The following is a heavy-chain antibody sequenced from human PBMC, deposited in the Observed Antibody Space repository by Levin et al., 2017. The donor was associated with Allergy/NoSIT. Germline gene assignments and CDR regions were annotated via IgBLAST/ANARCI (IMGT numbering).Heavy chain of an antibody. J-gene: IGHJ6*02. CDR1: GFTFSSYG. CDR2: ISYDGSNK. V-gene: IGHV3-30*18. CDR3: AKRLGYCSGGSCYSEVYYDYGMDG. Sequence: GGSLRLSCAASGFTFSSYGMHWVRQAPGKGLEWVAVISYDGSNKYYADSVKGRFTISRDNSKNTLYLQMNSLRAEDTAVYYCAKRLGYCSGGSCYSEVYYDYGMDGWGQGTTVTVSS. D-gene: IGHD2-15*01.